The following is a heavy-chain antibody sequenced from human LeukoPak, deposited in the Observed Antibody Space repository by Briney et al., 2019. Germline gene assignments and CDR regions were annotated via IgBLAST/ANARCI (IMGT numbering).Heavy chain of an antibody. CDR2: ITSNNTTK. CDR3: AAASAFSSSWRS. J-gene: IGHJ5*02. V-gene: IGHV3-48*01. D-gene: IGHD6-13*01. Sequence: GGSLTLSCTASGLRFSSYNMNWVRQAPGKGPEWVAYITSNNTTKYYADSVEGRFTISRDNAKKSLFLQMNTLRAEDTAVYYCAAASAFSSSWRSWGQGTVVTVSS. CDR1: GLRFSSYN.